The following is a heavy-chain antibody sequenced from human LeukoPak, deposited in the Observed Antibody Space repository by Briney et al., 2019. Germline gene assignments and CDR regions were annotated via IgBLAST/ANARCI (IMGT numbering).Heavy chain of an antibody. D-gene: IGHD5-18*01. CDR2: IYASATS. V-gene: IGHV4-4*07. CDR3: AREGYTLGTDF. Sequence: PSETLSLTCSVSGGSISTYLGSWRRQPAGKGGEWIGHIYASATSHYTASLQSRVTMSADTSKNPFSLRLNSVTAADTAVYYCAREGYTLGTDFWGQGTLVTVSS. CDR1: GGSISTYL. J-gene: IGHJ4*02.